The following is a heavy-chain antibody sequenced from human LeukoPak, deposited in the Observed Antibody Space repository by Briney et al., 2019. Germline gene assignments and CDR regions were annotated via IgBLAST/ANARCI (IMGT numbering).Heavy chain of an antibody. V-gene: IGHV3-64D*09. CDR3: VKPANGLVSYFDY. CDR1: GFTFSSYS. J-gene: IGHJ4*02. CDR2: ISSNGGST. Sequence: GGSLRLSCAASGFTFSSYSMNWVRQAPGKGLEYVSAISSNGGSTYYADSVKGRFTISRDNSKNTLYLQMSSLRAEDTAVYYCVKPANGLVSYFDYWGQGTLVTVSS. D-gene: IGHD3/OR15-3a*01.